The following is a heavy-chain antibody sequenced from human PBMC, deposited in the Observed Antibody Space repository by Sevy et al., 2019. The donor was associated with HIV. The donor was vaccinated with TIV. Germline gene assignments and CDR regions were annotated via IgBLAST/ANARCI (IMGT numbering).Heavy chain of an antibody. Sequence: GGCLRLSCAASGFTFSSYAMSWVRQAPGKGLEWVSAISGSGGSTYYSDAVKGRFTISRDNSKNTLYLQMNSLRAEDTAVYYCAKGGLGRQRYYYYGMDVWGQGTTVTVSS. CDR3: AKGGLGRQRYYYYGMDV. J-gene: IGHJ6*02. D-gene: IGHD1-26*01. V-gene: IGHV3-23*01. CDR2: ISGSGGST. CDR1: GFTFSSYA.